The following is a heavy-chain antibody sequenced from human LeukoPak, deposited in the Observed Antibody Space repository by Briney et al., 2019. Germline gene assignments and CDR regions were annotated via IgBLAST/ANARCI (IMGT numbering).Heavy chain of an antibody. CDR1: GYTFTGYY. CDR2: INPNSGGT. D-gene: IGHD1-26*01. V-gene: IGHV1-2*02. Sequence: WASVKVSCKASGYTFTGYYMHWVRQAPGQGREWMGWINPNSGGTNYAQKFQGRVTMTRDTSISTAYMELSRLRSDDTAVYYCARDRVVGAASSSEYWGQGTLVTVPS. CDR3: ARDRVVGAASSSEY. J-gene: IGHJ4*02.